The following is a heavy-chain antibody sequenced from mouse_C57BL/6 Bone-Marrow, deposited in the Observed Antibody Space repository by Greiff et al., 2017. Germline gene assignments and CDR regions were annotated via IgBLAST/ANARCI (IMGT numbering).Heavy chain of an antibody. Sequence: EVMLVESGGGLVQPGESLKLSCESNEYEFPSHDMSWVRKTPEKRLELVAAINSDGGSTYYPDTMERRFIISRDNTKRTLYLQMSSLRAEDTALYYCASYYYGSSPNWYFDVWGTETTVTVSS. CDR2: INSDGGST. D-gene: IGHD1-1*01. V-gene: IGHV5-2*03. J-gene: IGHJ1*03. CDR1: EYEFPSHD. CDR3: ASYYYGSSPNWYFDV.